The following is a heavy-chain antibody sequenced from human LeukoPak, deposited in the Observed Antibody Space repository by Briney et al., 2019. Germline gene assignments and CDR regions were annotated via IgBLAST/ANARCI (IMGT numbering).Heavy chain of an antibody. CDR1: GYTFSSYS. J-gene: IGHJ4*02. Sequence: GGSLRLSCAASGYTFSSYSMNWVRQAPGKGLEWVSSISSSSSYTYYADSVKGRFTISRDNAKNSLYLQMNSLRAEDTAVYYCARDGPVSSFDYWGQGTLVAVSS. CDR3: ARDGPVSSFDY. V-gene: IGHV3-21*04. CDR2: ISSSSSYT. D-gene: IGHD5/OR15-5a*01.